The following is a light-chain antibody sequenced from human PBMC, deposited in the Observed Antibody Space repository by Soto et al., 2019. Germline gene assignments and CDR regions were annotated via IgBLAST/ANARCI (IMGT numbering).Light chain of an antibody. CDR2: AAS. V-gene: IGKV1-9*01. J-gene: IGKJ4*01. CDR1: QAVPNN. Sequence: IHLTQSPSFLSASVVDRVTITFRPSQAVPNNMDWYQKRPGKAPKLLIYAASTLQGGVPPRLSGSGYGTDLTLTISSMKTEDFETYYCQQADSFTLTLGGGTKVDIK. CDR3: QQADSFTLT.